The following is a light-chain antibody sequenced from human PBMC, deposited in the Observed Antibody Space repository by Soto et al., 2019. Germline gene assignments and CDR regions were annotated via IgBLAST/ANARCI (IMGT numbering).Light chain of an antibody. Sequence: QSVLTQPPSVSGAPGQRVTISCTGSSSNIGAGYDLHWYQQLPGTAPKLLIYSKNQRPAGVSDRFSGSKSGTSGTLAISGLRSEDEADYYCASWDDTLSGPVFGGGTKLTVL. J-gene: IGLJ2*01. CDR1: SSNIGAGYD. V-gene: IGLV1-47*02. CDR3: ASWDDTLSGPV. CDR2: SKN.